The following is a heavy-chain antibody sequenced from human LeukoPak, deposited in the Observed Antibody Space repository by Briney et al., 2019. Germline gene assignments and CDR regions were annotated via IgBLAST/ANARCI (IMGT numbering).Heavy chain of an antibody. Sequence: PGGSLRLSCAASGFTFSSYAMSWVRQAPGKGLEWVSAISGSGGSTYYADSVKGRFTISRDNSKNTLYLQMNSLRAEDTAVYYCARTYSSSWYRPSTDAFDIWGQGTMVTVSS. V-gene: IGHV3-23*01. D-gene: IGHD6-13*01. J-gene: IGHJ3*02. CDR3: ARTYSSSWYRPSTDAFDI. CDR2: ISGSGGST. CDR1: GFTFSSYA.